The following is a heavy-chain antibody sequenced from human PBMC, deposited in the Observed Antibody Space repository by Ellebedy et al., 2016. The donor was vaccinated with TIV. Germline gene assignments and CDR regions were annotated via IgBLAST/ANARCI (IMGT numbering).Heavy chain of an antibody. CDR1: GYTFTSYG. D-gene: IGHD3-22*01. CDR2: ISAYNGNT. Sequence: AASVKVSCKASGYTFTSYGISWVRQAPGQGLEWMGWISAYNGNTNYAQKLQGRVTMTTDTSTSTAYMELRSLRSDDTAVYYCARAVGYYDSSRGAYYFDYWGQGTLVTVSS. V-gene: IGHV1-18*01. J-gene: IGHJ4*02. CDR3: ARAVGYYDSSRGAYYFDY.